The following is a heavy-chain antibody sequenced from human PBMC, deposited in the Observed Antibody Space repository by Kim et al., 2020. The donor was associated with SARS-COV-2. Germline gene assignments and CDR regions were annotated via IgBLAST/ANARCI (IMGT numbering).Heavy chain of an antibody. D-gene: IGHD1-26*01. CDR3: LPGGSYDYYDGMDV. CDR2: IKRKADGGRT. V-gene: IGHV3-15*01. J-gene: IGHJ6*02. CDR1: GFTFSNAW. Sequence: GGSLRLSCAASGFTFSNAWMSWVRQAPGKGPEWVGRIKRKADGGRTHYDAPVKGRFTILRDDSKNTLYLQMNSLKIEDTAVYYCLPGGSYDYYDGMDVWGQGTTVTVSS.